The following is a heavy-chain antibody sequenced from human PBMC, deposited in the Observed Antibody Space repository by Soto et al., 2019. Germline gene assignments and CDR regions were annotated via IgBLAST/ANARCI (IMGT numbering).Heavy chain of an antibody. CDR2: IIPVFGTA. CDR3: ARGDATKIVVTTYYAMDV. J-gene: IGHJ6*02. Sequence: SVKVSCKASGGSLSNYGISWVRQAPGQGLEWMGGIIPVFGTANYAQKFQGRVTITADESTNIVYMDVTSLRSEDTAVYYCARGDATKIVVTTYYAMDVWGQATTVTVS. CDR1: GGSLSNYG. V-gene: IGHV1-69*13. D-gene: IGHD4-17*01.